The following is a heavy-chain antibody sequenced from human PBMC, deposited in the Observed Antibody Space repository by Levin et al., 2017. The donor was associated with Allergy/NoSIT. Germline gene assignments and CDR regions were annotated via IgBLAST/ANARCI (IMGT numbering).Heavy chain of an antibody. CDR3: AKGGQGFLEWYYFDY. V-gene: IGHV3-30*18. Sequence: PGESLKISCAASGFTFSSYGMHWVRQAPGKGLEWVAVISYDGSNKYYADSVKGRFTISRDNSKNTLYLQMNSLRAEDTAVYYCAKGGQGFLEWYYFDYWGQGTLVTVSS. D-gene: IGHD3-3*01. J-gene: IGHJ4*02. CDR1: GFTFSSYG. CDR2: ISYDGSNK.